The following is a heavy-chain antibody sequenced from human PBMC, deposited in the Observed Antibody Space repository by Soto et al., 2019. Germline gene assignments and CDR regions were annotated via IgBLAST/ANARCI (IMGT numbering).Heavy chain of an antibody. CDR1: GGSISSYY. V-gene: IGHV4-59*01. J-gene: IGHJ4*02. CDR2: IYYSGST. Sequence: LSLTCTVSGGSISSYYWNWIRQPPGKGLEWIGYIYYSGSTNYSPSLKSRVSISVDTSKNQFSLWLSSVTAADTAVYYCASGFAYYYDSSGYYPFDYWGQGTLVTVSS. CDR3: ASGFAYYYDSSGYYPFDY. D-gene: IGHD3-22*01.